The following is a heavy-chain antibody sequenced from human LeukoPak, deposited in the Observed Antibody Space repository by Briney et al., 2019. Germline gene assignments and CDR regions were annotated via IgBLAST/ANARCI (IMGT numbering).Heavy chain of an antibody. V-gene: IGHV1-2*06. Sequence: GSSVNVSCKASGGTFSSYAISWVRQAPGQGLEWMGRINPNSGGTNYAQKFQGRVTMTRDTSISTAYMELSRLRSDDTAVYYCARDSGSYPTDYWGQGTLVTVSS. CDR2: INPNSGGT. CDR1: GGTFSSYA. D-gene: IGHD1-26*01. CDR3: ARDSGSYPTDY. J-gene: IGHJ4*02.